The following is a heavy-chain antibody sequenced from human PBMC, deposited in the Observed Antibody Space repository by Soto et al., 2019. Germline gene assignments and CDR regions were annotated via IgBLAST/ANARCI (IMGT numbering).Heavy chain of an antibody. CDR1: GVSFNNNG. CDR2: VSPPFRTS. CDR3: AIVLYYGSGCYSPSGMDV. D-gene: IGHD3-10*01. J-gene: IGHJ6*02. Sequence: QVQLVQSGAEVKKPGSSVKVSCKTSGVSFNNNGIGWVRQAPGHGLEWMGGVSPPFRTSNYARKFQGRISITADASTGTVNMELSSLTSEDTAQYYCAIVLYYGSGCYSPSGMDVWGQGTTVTVSS. V-gene: IGHV1-69*19.